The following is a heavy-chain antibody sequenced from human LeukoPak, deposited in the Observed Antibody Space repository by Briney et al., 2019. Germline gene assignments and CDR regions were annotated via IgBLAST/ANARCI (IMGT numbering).Heavy chain of an antibody. D-gene: IGHD3-3*01. CDR3: ARDLLPIFGVVLGAFDI. CDR2: FDPEEREM. J-gene: IGHJ3*02. V-gene: IGHV1-24*01. Sequence: GSVKVSCKVSGYPFTEFPMHWVRQAPGKGLEWMGGFDPEEREMIYAQEFQGRVTMTEDTSTDTAYMELTGLRSDDTAVYYCARDLLPIFGVVLGAFDIWGQGTMVTVSS. CDR1: GYPFTEFP.